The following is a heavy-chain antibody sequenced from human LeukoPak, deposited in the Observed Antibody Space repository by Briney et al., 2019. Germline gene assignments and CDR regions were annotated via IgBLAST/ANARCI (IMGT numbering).Heavy chain of an antibody. CDR1: GFTFSIYD. Sequence: QPGGSLRLSCAASGFTFSIYDMHWVRQATGKGLEWVSAIGTVGDTYYPGSVKGRFTISRENAKNSLYLQMNSLRDGDTAVYYCARETLDIGGAYGWYFDLWGRGTLVTVSS. V-gene: IGHV3-13*01. J-gene: IGHJ2*01. D-gene: IGHD2-15*01. CDR3: ARETLDIGGAYGWYFDL. CDR2: IGTVGDT.